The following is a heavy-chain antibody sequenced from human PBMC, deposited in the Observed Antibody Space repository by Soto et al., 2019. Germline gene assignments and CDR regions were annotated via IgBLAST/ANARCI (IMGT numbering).Heavy chain of an antibody. CDR2: INPNSGGT. D-gene: IGHD3-22*01. CDR3: ASEPWDYYDSSCSQRNAFDI. CDR1: GYTFTGYY. J-gene: IGHJ3*02. V-gene: IGHV1-2*02. Sequence: ASVKVSCKASGYTFTGYYMHWVRQAPGQGLEWMGWINPNSGGTNYAQKFQGRVTMTRDTSISTAYMELSRLRSDDTAVYYCASEPWDYYDSSCSQRNAFDIWGQGTMVTVSS.